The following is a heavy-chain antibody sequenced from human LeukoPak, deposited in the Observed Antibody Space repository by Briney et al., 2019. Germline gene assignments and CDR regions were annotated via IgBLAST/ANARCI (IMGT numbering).Heavy chain of an antibody. Sequence: ASVKVSCKASGYTFTSYYMHWVRQAPGQGLEWMGIINPSGGSTSYAQKFQGRVTMTRDTSISTAYMELSRLRSDDTAVYYCARGYLAAAAQTNYYYYYYMDVWGKGTTVTVSS. CDR3: ARGYLAAAAQTNYYYYYYMDV. J-gene: IGHJ6*03. V-gene: IGHV1-46*01. D-gene: IGHD6-13*01. CDR2: INPSGGST. CDR1: GYTFTSYY.